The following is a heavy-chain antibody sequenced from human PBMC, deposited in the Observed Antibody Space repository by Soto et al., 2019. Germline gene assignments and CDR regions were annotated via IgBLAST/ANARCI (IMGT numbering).Heavy chain of an antibody. J-gene: IGHJ5*02. CDR2: IGTHNGDT. D-gene: IGHD3-3*01. CDR1: GYTFNNYG. V-gene: IGHV1-18*01. CDR3: ARDWRGAEGFDP. Sequence: QVQLVQSGTEVKKPGASVKVSCKASGYTFNNYGFSWVRQAPGQGLEWVGWIGTHNGDTTYAQSFQGRVTMTIDTSTTTSDMELTSLTFDDTAVYFCARDWRGAEGFDPWGQGTLVIVSS.